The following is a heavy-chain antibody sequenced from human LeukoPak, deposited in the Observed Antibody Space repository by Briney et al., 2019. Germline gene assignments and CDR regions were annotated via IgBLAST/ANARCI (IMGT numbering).Heavy chain of an antibody. CDR3: ARDLGGSGSYYYYFDY. CDR2: INPNSGGT. D-gene: IGHD3-10*01. V-gene: IGHV1-2*02. CDR1: GYTFTGYY. J-gene: IGHJ4*02. Sequence: ASVKVSCKASGYTFTGYYMHWVRQAPGQGLEWMGWINPNSGGTNYAQKFQGRATMTRDTSISTAYMELSRLRSDDTAVYYCARDLGGSGSYYYYFDYWGQGTLVTVSS.